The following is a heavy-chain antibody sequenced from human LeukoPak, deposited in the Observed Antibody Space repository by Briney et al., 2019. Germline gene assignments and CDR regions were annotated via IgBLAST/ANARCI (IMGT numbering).Heavy chain of an antibody. J-gene: IGHJ6*03. CDR3: ARSRSGVLRGYYMDV. D-gene: IGHD3-10*01. Sequence: PSETLSLTCTVSGGSISNYYWSWIRQPPGKGREWIGYIYSSGSTNYNPSLNSGVTISVDTFKNQFSLKLTSVTAADTAVYYCARSRSGVLRGYYMDVWGNGTTVTVSS. CDR1: GGSISNYY. V-gene: IGHV4-4*09. CDR2: IYSSGST.